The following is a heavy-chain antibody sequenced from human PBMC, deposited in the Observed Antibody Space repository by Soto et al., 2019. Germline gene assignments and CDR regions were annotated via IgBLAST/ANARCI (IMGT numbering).Heavy chain of an antibody. CDR1: GYTFTSYG. J-gene: IGHJ4*02. CDR3: ARAPHYGSGSYYSAY. Sequence: QVQLVQSGAEVKKPGASVKVSCKASGYTFTSYGIIWVRQAPRQGLEWMGWISAYNGNTNYAQKLQGRVTLTTDTSTSTAYMELRSLRSDDTAVYYCARAPHYGSGSYYSAYWGQGTLVTVSS. V-gene: IGHV1-18*01. CDR2: ISAYNGNT. D-gene: IGHD3-10*01.